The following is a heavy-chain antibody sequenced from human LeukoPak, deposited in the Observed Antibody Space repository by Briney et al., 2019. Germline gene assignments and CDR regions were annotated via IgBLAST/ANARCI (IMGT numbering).Heavy chain of an antibody. CDR3: ARSYLPSVTFDY. Sequence: ASVTVSCKASGYTFTRSTFSWVRQAPGQGLEWMGWISAYNGNTNSAQTFQGRVTLTTDTATSTAYMELRSLRPDDTAVYYCARSYLPSVTFDYWGQGTVVSVSS. J-gene: IGHJ4*02. V-gene: IGHV1-18*04. D-gene: IGHD3-16*02. CDR1: GYTFTRST. CDR2: ISAYNGNT.